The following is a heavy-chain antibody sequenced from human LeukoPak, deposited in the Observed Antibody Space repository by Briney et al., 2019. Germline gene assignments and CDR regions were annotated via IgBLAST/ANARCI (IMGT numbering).Heavy chain of an antibody. J-gene: IGHJ4*02. Sequence: SETLSLTCTVSGGSIRSSSYYWGWIRQPPGKGQEWTGSIYYSGRTYYNPSLKSHVTIFVDTSKHQFSLKLSSVTAADTAVYYCARTDSGYDSFDYWGQGTLVTVSS. CDR2: IYYSGRT. V-gene: IGHV4-39*01. CDR1: GGSIRSSSYY. CDR3: ARTDSGYDSFDY. D-gene: IGHD5-12*01.